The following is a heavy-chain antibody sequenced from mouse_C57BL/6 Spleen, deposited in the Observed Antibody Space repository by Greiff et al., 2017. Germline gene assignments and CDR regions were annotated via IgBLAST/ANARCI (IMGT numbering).Heavy chain of an antibody. CDR1: GYTFTSYW. Sequence: QVQLQQPGAELVRPGTSVKLSCKASGYTFTSYWMHWVKQRPGQGLEWIGVIDPSDSYTKYNQKFKGKATLTVDTSSSTAYMQLSSLPSEDSAVYYCARFITTVVAPYAMDYWGQGTSVTVSS. CDR2: IDPSDSYT. D-gene: IGHD1-1*01. V-gene: IGHV1-59*01. CDR3: ARFITTVVAPYAMDY. J-gene: IGHJ4*01.